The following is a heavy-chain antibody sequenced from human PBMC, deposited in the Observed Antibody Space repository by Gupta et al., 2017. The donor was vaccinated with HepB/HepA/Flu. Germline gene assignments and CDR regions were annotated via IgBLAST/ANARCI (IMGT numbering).Heavy chain of an antibody. Sequence: EVQLVQSGAEVKKPGESLKISCKGSGYSFTSYWIVWVRQMPGKGLEWMGIIYPGDSDTRYSPSFQGQVTISADKSISTAYLQWSSLKASDTAMYYCATVVVPAAIPWGWDAFDIWGQGTMVTVSS. CDR1: GYSFTSYW. V-gene: IGHV5-51*01. D-gene: IGHD2-2*01. CDR2: IYPGDSDT. CDR3: ATVVVPAAIPWGWDAFDI. J-gene: IGHJ3*02.